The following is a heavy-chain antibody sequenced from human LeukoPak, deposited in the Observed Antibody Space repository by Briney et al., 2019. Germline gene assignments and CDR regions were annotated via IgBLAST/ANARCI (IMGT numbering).Heavy chain of an antibody. V-gene: IGHV3-23*01. CDR2: ISGSGGST. D-gene: IGHD5-18*01. CDR3: TKGTIWLPFDY. CDR1: GFTFSSYE. J-gene: IGHJ4*02. Sequence: GSLRLSCEASGFTFSSYEMNWVRQAPGKGLEWVSAISGSGGSTYYADSVKGRFTISRDNSKNTLYLQMNSLRAEDTAVYYCTKGTIWLPFDYWGQGTLVTVSS.